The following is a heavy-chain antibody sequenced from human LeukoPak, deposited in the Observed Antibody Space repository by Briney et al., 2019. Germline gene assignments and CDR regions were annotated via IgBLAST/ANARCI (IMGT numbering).Heavy chain of an antibody. J-gene: IGHJ5*02. V-gene: IGHV4-4*07. D-gene: IGHD2-15*01. CDR2: IYTSGST. CDR1: GGSISSYY. Sequence: SETLSLTCTVSGGSISSYYWSWIRQPAGKGLEWIGRIYTSGSTNYNPSLKSRVTMSVDTSKNQFSLKLSSVTAADTAVYYCAVTSGCSGGSCYSAGWFDPWGQGTLVTVSS. CDR3: AVTSGCSGGSCYSAGWFDP.